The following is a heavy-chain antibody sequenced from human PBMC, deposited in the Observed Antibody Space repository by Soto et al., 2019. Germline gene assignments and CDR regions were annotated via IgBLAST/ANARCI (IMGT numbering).Heavy chain of an antibody. V-gene: IGHV3-23*01. D-gene: IGHD3-10*02. CDR1: GFNFNTYA. J-gene: IGHJ3*01. Sequence: GESLRLSCAASGFNFNTYAMSWVRQAPGKGLEWVSGISGGGGSIHYVDSVKGRFTISRDNSKNTLYLQMNSLRSEDTAVYYCAKGKSSNYVSHAFDVWGQGTMVTVSS. CDR3: AKGKSSNYVSHAFDV. CDR2: ISGGGGSI.